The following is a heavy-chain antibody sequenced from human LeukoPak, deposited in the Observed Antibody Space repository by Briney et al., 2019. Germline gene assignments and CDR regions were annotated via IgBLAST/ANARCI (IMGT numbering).Heavy chain of an antibody. V-gene: IGHV3-20*04. Sequence: PGGSLRLSCAASGFTFDDYGMSWVRQAPGKGLEWVSGINWNGGGTGSVDSVKGRFTISRDNTKNSLYLQINSLRAEDTALYYCARGTSGNWFDPWGKGPLSPSPQ. CDR1: GFTFDDYG. J-gene: IGHJ5*02. CDR3: ARGTSGNWFDP. D-gene: IGHD3-10*01. CDR2: INWNGGGT.